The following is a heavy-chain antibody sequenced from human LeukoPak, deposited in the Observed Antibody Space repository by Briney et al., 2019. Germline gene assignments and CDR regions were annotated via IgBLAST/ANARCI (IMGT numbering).Heavy chain of an antibody. CDR3: ARANWGSYYFDY. Sequence: GGSLRLSCAASGFTFSSYWMSWVRQAPGEGLEWVANIRQDGSEKYYVDSVKGRFTISRDNAKNSLYLQMNSLRAEDTAVYYCARANWGSYYFDYWGQGTLATVSS. CDR2: IRQDGSEK. CDR1: GFTFSSYW. D-gene: IGHD7-27*01. J-gene: IGHJ4*02. V-gene: IGHV3-7*01.